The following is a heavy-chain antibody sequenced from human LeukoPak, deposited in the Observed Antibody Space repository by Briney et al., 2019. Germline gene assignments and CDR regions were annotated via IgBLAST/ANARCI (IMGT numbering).Heavy chain of an antibody. CDR1: GFTFSDYY. Sequence: PGGSLRLSCAASGFTFSDYYMSWIRQAPGKGLEWVSYISSSGSTIYYADSVKGRFTISGDNAKNSLYLQMDSLRAEDTAVYYCARLGRTIFGVLKYYFDYWGQGTVVTVSS. J-gene: IGHJ4*02. D-gene: IGHD3-3*01. V-gene: IGHV3-11*04. CDR3: ARLGRTIFGVLKYYFDY. CDR2: ISSSGSTI.